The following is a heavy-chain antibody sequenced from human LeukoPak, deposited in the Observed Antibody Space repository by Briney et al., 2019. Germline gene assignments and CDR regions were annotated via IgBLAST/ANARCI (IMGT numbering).Heavy chain of an antibody. Sequence: TXGSLRLSCAASGFTFSRYSVNWVRQAPGKGLEWVGRIKSKTDGRTTDYAAPVKGRFTISRDDSKNTLYLQMNSLKTEDTAVYYCTLQMGSWGQGTLVTVSS. CDR1: GFTFSRYS. CDR3: TLQMGS. V-gene: IGHV3-15*07. D-gene: IGHD4-11*01. CDR2: IKSKTDGRTT. J-gene: IGHJ5*02.